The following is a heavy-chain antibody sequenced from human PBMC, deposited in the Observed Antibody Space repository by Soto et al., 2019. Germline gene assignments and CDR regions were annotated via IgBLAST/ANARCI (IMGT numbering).Heavy chain of an antibody. Sequence: SETLSLTCTVSGGSISSYYWSWIRQPPGKGLEWIGYIYYSGSTNYNPSLKSRVTISVDTSKNQFSLKLSSVTAADTAVYYCARERRGSSSSLDFDYWGQGTLVTVSS. V-gene: IGHV4-59*01. CDR2: IYYSGST. CDR1: GGSISSYY. J-gene: IGHJ4*02. D-gene: IGHD6-13*01. CDR3: ARERRGSSSSLDFDY.